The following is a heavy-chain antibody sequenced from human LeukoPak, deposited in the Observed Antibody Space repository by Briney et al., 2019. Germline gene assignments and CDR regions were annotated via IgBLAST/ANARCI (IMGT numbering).Heavy chain of an antibody. D-gene: IGHD3-3*01. CDR2: IKQDGSEK. J-gene: IGHJ3*02. CDR1: GFTFSSYW. V-gene: IGHV3-7*01. Sequence: PGGSLRLSCAASGFTFSSYWMSWVRQAPGKGPEWVANIKQDGSEKYYVDSVKGRFTISRDNAKNSLYLQMSSLRAEDTAVYYCARDAFSRISVFGVVSDAFDIWGQGAMVTVSS. CDR3: ARDAFSRISVFGVVSDAFDI.